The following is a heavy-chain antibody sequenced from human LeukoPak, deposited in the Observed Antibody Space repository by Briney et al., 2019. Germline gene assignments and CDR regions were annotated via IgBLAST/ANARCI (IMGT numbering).Heavy chain of an antibody. CDR2: INPSGGST. CDR1: GYTFTSYA. D-gene: IGHD3-10*01. Sequence: GASVKVSCKASGYTFTSYAMNWVRQAPGQGLEWMGIINPSGGSTSYAQKFQGRVTMTRDMSTSTVYMELSSLRSEDTAVYYCARDTRITMVRGVVPYFDYWGQGTLVTVSS. J-gene: IGHJ4*02. V-gene: IGHV1-46*01. CDR3: ARDTRITMVRGVVPYFDY.